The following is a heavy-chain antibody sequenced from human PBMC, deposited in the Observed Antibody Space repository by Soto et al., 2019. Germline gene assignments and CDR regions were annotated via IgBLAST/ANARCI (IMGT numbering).Heavy chain of an antibody. J-gene: IGHJ5*02. D-gene: IGHD2-2*01. CDR3: ARGGAVVVPGAVDRHNWFDP. CDR2: VIPILGMA. Sequence: SVKVSCKASGGTFSSYSFSWVRQAPGQGLEWMGRVIPILGMANYAQKFQGRVTITADKSTSTVYMEMSSLRSEDTAVYYCARGGAVVVPGAVDRHNWFDPWGRG. CDR1: GGTFSSYS. V-gene: IGHV1-69*04.